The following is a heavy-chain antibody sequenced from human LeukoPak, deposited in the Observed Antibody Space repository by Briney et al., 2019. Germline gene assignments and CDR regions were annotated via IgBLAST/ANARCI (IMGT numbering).Heavy chain of an antibody. CDR3: AREPRYSSGYRYYFDY. D-gene: IGHD3-22*01. Sequence: AASVKVSCKASGGTFSSYAISWVRQAPGQGLEWMGGIIPIFGTANYAQKFQGRVTITADESTSTAYMELSSLRSEDTAVYYCAREPRYSSGYRYYFDYWGQGTLVTVSS. J-gene: IGHJ4*02. V-gene: IGHV1-69*13. CDR2: IIPIFGTA. CDR1: GGTFSSYA.